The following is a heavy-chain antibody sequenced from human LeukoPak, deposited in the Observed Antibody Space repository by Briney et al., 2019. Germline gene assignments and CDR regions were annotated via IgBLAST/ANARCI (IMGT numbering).Heavy chain of an antibody. CDR1: GFTFDDYG. V-gene: IGHV3-20*01. CDR2: INWNGGST. D-gene: IGHD4-11*01. Sequence: GGSLRLSCAASGFTFDDYGMSWVRQAPGKVLEWVSGINWNGGSTGYADSVKGRFTISRDNAKNSLYLQMNSLRAEDTALYHCARGLTTVYYYGMDVWGQGTTVTVSS. CDR3: ARGLTTVYYYGMDV. J-gene: IGHJ6*02.